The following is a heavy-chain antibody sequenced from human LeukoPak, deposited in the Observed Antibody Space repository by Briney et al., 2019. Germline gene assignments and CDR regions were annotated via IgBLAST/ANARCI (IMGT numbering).Heavy chain of an antibody. CDR3: TRENLRTPHFDY. D-gene: IGHD1-14*01. V-gene: IGHV7-4-1*02. CDR2: ISTKTGNP. CDR1: GYTFSSYP. Sequence: ASVKVSCKASGYTFSSYPINWVRQAPGQGLEWMGSISTKTGNPTYAQGFTGRFVFSLDTSVSTTYLQISSLKAEDIALYYCTRENLRTPHFDYWGQGTLVTVSS. J-gene: IGHJ4*02.